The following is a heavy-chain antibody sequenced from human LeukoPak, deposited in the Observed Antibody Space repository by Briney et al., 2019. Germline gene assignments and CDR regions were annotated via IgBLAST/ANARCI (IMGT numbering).Heavy chain of an antibody. CDR2: IYYSGST. D-gene: IGHD3-22*01. V-gene: IGHV4-31*03. Sequence: PSQTLSLTCTVSGGSISSGGYYWSWIRQHPGKGLEWIGYIYYSGSTYYNPSLKSRVTISVDTSKNQFSLKLSSVTAADTAVYYCARVTYYYDSSGYYYGGFDYWGQGTLVTVSS. CDR3: ARVTYYYDSSGYYYGGFDY. CDR1: GGSISSGGYY. J-gene: IGHJ4*02.